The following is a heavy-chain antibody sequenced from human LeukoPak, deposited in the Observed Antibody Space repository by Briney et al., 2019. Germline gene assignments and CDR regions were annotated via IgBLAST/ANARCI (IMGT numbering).Heavy chain of an antibody. J-gene: IGHJ4*02. V-gene: IGHV3-30*02. Sequence: PGGSLRLSCAASAFPFSSYAMHWVRRVPARGRGGLAFLRSDGSSKLYADSVQGRFTISRDNSRIILYLQMNNLRLEDMAMYYCAKEESPQVPFVYWGQGSLVTVSS. CDR1: AFPFSSYA. CDR2: LRSDGSSK. D-gene: IGHD3-10*01. CDR3: AKEESPQVPFVY.